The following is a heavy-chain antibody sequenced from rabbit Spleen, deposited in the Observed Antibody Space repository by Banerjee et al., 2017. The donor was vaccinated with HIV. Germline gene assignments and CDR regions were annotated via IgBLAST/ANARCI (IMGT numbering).Heavy chain of an antibody. D-gene: IGHD4-1*01. CDR1: AFYFSSNYY. Sequence: QALVESGGDLLDPAASPILISNASAFYFSSNYYVWWCGQAPGKGLEWIAGICTGISDSNYYASWAKGRFTISTTTSTTVTLQMTSLTAADTATYFCARDLAGVIGWNFNLWGPGTLVTVS. CDR2: ICTGISDSN. V-gene: IGHV1S40*01. J-gene: IGHJ4*01. CDR3: ARDLAGVIGWNFNL.